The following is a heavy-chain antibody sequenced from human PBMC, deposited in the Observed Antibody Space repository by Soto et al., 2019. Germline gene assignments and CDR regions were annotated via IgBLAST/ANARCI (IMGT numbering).Heavy chain of an antibody. D-gene: IGHD2-15*01. CDR3: ARSQGGSSSLDIYYYYYYGMDV. J-gene: IGHJ6*02. Sequence: ASVKVSCKASGYTFTGYYMHWVRQAPGQGLEWMGWINPNSGGTNYAQKFQGWVTMTRDTSISTAYMELSRLRSDDTAVYYCARSQGGSSSLDIYYYYYYGMDVWGQGTTVTVS. CDR2: INPNSGGT. CDR1: GYTFTGYY. V-gene: IGHV1-2*04.